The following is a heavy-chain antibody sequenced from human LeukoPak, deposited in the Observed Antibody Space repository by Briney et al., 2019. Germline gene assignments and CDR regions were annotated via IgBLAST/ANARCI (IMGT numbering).Heavy chain of an antibody. D-gene: IGHD3-10*01. Sequence: PGGSLRLSCAASGFTFSSYAMSWVRQAPGKGLEWVSVIYSGGSTYYADSVKGRFTISRDNSKNTLYLQMNSLRAEDTAVYYCARGLVRGVIITPLDYWGQGTLVTVSS. CDR3: ARGLVRGVIITPLDY. V-gene: IGHV3-53*01. CDR1: GFTFSSYA. J-gene: IGHJ4*02. CDR2: IYSGGST.